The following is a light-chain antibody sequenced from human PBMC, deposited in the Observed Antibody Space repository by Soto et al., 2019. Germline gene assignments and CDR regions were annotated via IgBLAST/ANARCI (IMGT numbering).Light chain of an antibody. Sequence: DIPMTQSPSTLSASVGDRVTITCRASQYISSWLAWYQQKPGKAPKLLIYKASSLESGVPSRFSGSESGTEFTLTISSLQPDDFATYYCQQYNSQRTFGQGTKVEIK. CDR1: QYISSW. V-gene: IGKV1-5*03. CDR2: KAS. J-gene: IGKJ1*01. CDR3: QQYNSQRT.